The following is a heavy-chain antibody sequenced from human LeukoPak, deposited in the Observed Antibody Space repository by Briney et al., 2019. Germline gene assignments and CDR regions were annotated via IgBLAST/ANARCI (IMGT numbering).Heavy chain of an antibody. CDR1: GGTFSSYA. V-gene: IGHV1-69*13. CDR3: ARGGAMVLYPPSNYYYYGMDV. D-gene: IGHD5-18*01. CDR2: IIPIFGTA. Sequence: ASVKVSCKASGGTFSSYAISWVRQAPGQGLEWMGGIIPIFGTANYAQKFQGRVTITADESTSTAYMELSSLRSEDTAVYYCARGGAMVLYPPSNYYYYGMDVWGQGTTVTVSS. J-gene: IGHJ6*02.